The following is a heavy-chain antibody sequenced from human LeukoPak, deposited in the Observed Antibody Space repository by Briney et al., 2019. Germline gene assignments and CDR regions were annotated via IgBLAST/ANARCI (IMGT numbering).Heavy chain of an antibody. J-gene: IGHJ4*02. CDR2: ISWNSGSI. D-gene: IGHD6-13*01. CDR3: AKIAYSSSWYGYYFDY. CDR1: GFTFDDYA. Sequence: GGSLRLSCAASGFTFDDYAMHWVRQAPGKGLEWVSGISWNSGSIGYADSVKGRFTISRDNAKNSLYLQMNSLRVEDTALYYCAKIAYSSSWYGYYFDYWGQGTLVTVSS. V-gene: IGHV3-9*01.